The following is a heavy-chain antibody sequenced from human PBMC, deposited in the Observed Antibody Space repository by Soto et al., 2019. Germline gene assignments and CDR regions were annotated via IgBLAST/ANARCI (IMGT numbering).Heavy chain of an antibody. V-gene: IGHV3-30*18. CDR1: GFSVSSYG. Sequence: GGSLRLSCVASGFSVSSYGMHWVCQAPGKGLEWVAVISYDGSNKYYADSVKGRFTISRDNSKNTLYLQMNSLRAEDTAVYYCAKDLPGVRDTFDIWGQGTMVTVSS. CDR2: ISYDGSNK. J-gene: IGHJ3*02. CDR3: AKDLPGVRDTFDI. D-gene: IGHD7-27*01.